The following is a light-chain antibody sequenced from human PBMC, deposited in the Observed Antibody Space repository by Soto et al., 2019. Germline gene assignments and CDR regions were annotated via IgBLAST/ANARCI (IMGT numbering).Light chain of an antibody. CDR3: QQHYSSPPT. V-gene: IGKV4-1*01. CDR2: WAS. Sequence: DIVMTQSPESLSVSLGETATINCKASQSVLYTSNNKNYFAWYQQKPGQPPKLIVYWASTRASGVPDRFSGGGSGTDFTLTISSLQAEDVAVYYCQQHYSSPPTVGPGTKVDIK. CDR1: QSVLYTSNNKNY. J-gene: IGKJ3*01.